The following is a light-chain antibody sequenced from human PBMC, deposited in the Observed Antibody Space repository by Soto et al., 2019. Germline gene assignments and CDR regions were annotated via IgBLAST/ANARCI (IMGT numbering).Light chain of an antibody. J-gene: IGKJ1*01. CDR2: DAS. Sequence: EIVLTQSPATLSLSPGERATLSCRASQSVSSYLAWYQQKPGQAPRLLIYDASNRATGIPARFSGSGSGTDFTLTISSLEPDDFAVYYWQQRSNWHPGWTFGQGTNVEIK. V-gene: IGKV3-11*01. CDR1: QSVSSY. CDR3: QQRSNWHPGWT.